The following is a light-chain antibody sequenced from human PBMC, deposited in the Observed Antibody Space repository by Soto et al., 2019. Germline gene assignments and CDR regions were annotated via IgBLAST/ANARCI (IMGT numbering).Light chain of an antibody. CDR3: LLYYGGAQLV. V-gene: IGLV7-43*01. CDR1: TGTVTSGHY. J-gene: IGLJ2*01. Sequence: QAVVTQEPSLTVSPGGTVTLTCASSTGTVTSGHYPNWFQQKPGQAPRALIYSTTNKYSWTPARFSGSLLGGKAALTLSGVQPEDEAEYYCLLYYGGAQLVFGGGTKLTVL. CDR2: STT.